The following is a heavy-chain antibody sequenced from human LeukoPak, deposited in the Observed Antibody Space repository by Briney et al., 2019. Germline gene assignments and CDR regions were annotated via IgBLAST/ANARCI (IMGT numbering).Heavy chain of an antibody. V-gene: IGHV1-8*03. CDR3: ARVDYDYVWGSYRPFDY. CDR1: GYTFTIYD. J-gene: IGHJ4*02. D-gene: IGHD3-16*02. Sequence: ASVKVSCXASGYTFTIYDINWVRQANGQGLEWMGWMNPNSGNTGYAQKFQGRVTITRNTSISTAYMELSSLRSEDTAVYYCARVDYDYVWGSYRPFDYWGQGTLVTVSS. CDR2: MNPNSGNT.